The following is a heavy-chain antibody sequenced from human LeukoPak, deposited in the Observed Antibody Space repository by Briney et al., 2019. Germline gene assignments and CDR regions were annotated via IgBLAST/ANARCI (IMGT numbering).Heavy chain of an antibody. CDR1: GFTSSDYT. J-gene: IGHJ5*02. CDR3: EKDLLGP. V-gene: IGHV3-23*01. Sequence: GALSSSCASAGFTSSDYTIGGLPHPPGRGLEWVSTITNSGGTTYSPDSVKGRFTISRDNAKNTLYLQMNSLRAEDTAVYYCEKDLLGPWGQGTLVTVPS. CDR2: ITNSGGTT.